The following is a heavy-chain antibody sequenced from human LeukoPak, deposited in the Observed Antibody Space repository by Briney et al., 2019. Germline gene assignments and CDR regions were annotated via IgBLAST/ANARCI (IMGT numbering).Heavy chain of an antibody. V-gene: IGHV4-59*01. J-gene: IGHJ2*01. CDR2: IYYSGST. CDR3: ARVYYSSSYDYWYFDL. D-gene: IGHD6-13*01. CDR1: GGSIRSYY. Sequence: MPSETLSLTCTVSGGSIRSYYWSWIRQPPGKGLEWIGYIYYSGSTNYNPSLKSRVTISVDTSKNQFSLKLSSVTAADTAVYYCARVYYSSSYDYWYFDLWGRGTLVTVSS.